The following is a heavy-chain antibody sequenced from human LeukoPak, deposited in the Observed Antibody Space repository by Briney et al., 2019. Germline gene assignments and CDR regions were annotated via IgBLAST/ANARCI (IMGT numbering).Heavy chain of an antibody. V-gene: IGHV1-8*03. CDR1: GYTFTSYD. J-gene: IGHJ4*02. Sequence: ASVKDSCKASGYTFTSYDINWVRQATGQGLEWMGWMNPNSGNTGYAQKFQGRVTITRNTSISTAYMELSSLRSEDTAVYYCARVWRYSSGWYFDYWGQGTLVTVSS. CDR2: MNPNSGNT. D-gene: IGHD6-19*01. CDR3: ARVWRYSSGWYFDY.